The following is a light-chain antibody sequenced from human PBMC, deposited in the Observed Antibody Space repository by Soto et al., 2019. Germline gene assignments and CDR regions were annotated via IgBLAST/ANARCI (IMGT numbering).Light chain of an antibody. CDR2: DAS. V-gene: IGKV3-11*01. Sequence: EIVLTQSTATLSLSPGERATLSCRASQSIGYYLAWYQEKPGQAPRLLIYDASIRATGIPARFSGSWSGTDFTLTINGLEPEDSAVYYCQQRGNWPPTWTFGQGTKVEIK. CDR1: QSIGYY. J-gene: IGKJ1*01. CDR3: QQRGNWPPTWT.